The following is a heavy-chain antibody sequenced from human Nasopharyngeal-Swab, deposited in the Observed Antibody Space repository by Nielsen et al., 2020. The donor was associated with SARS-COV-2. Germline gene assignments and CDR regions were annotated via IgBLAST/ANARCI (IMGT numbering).Heavy chain of an antibody. CDR2: IYHSGST. V-gene: IGHV4-38-2*02. J-gene: IGHJ5*02. CDR1: GYSISSGYY. Sequence: SETLSLTCTVSGYSISSGYYWGWLRQLPGRGLEWIGSIYHSGSTYYNPSLKSRVTISVDTSKNQFSLKLSSVTAADTAVYYCAREGYSYGNNWFDPWGQGTLVTVSS. D-gene: IGHD5-18*01. CDR3: AREGYSYGNNWFDP.